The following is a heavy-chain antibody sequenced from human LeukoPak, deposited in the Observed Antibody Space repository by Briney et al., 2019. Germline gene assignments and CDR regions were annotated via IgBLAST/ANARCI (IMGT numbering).Heavy chain of an antibody. CDR1: GGSFSGYY. CDR2: INYSGST. CDR3: TRGGSPKPFDY. J-gene: IGHJ4*02. Sequence: SETLSLTCAVDGGSFSGYYWTWIRQPPGKGLEWIGEINYSGSTNYNPSLKSRVTISVDTSKNQFSLKLYSVTAADTAVYYCTRGGSPKPFDYWGQGTLVTVSS. V-gene: IGHV4-34*01. D-gene: IGHD2-15*01.